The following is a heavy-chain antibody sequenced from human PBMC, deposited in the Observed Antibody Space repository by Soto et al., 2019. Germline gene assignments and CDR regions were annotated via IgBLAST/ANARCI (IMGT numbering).Heavy chain of an antibody. CDR2: ISNTGDRP. CDR3: AKDRLNLDTFDL. J-gene: IGHJ3*01. V-gene: IGHV3-23*01. Sequence: PGGSLRLSCAASGFIFSNYGMSWVRQSPGKGLEWVSGISNTGDRPYYADSVKGRFTISRDNSKNTLYLQMNSLRAEDTAIYHCAKDRLNLDTFDLWGQGTMVTVSS. CDR1: GFIFSNYG.